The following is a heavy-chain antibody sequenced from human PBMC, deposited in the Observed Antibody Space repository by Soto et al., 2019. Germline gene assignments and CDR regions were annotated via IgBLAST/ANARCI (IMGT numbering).Heavy chain of an antibody. D-gene: IGHD2-8*01. CDR1: GGSFSGYY. CDR2: INHSGST. CDR3: ARGTKLGYYYYYYMDV. J-gene: IGHJ6*03. V-gene: IGHV4-34*01. Sequence: SETLSLTCAVYGGSFSGYYWSWIRQPPGKGLEWIGEINHSGSTNYNPSLKSRVTISVDTSKNQFSLKLSSVTAADTAVYYCARGTKLGYYYYYYMDVWGKGTTVTVSS.